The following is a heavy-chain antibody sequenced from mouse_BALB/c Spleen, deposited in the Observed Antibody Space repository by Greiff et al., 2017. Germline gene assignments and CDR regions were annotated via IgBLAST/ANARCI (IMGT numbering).Heavy chain of an antibody. CDR3: ARGYEEKFDY. Sequence: EVQLVESGPGLVKPSQSLSLTCSVTGYSITSGYYWNWIRQFPGNKLEWMGYISYDGSNNYNPSLKNRISITRDTSKNQFFLKLNSVTTEDTATYYCARGYEEKFDYWGQGTTLTVSS. V-gene: IGHV3-6*02. D-gene: IGHD2-14*01. CDR2: ISYDGSN. J-gene: IGHJ2*01. CDR1: GYSITSGYY.